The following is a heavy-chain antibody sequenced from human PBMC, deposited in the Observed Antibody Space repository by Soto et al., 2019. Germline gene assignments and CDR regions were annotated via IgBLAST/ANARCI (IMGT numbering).Heavy chain of an antibody. Sequence: QVQLVQSGAEVKKPGSSVKVSCKASGGTFSSYAITWVRQAPGQGLEWMGGIVPIFGTANYAQKFQGRVTITADESTSTAYMELSRLRSEDTAVYYCARPRRSGYYDYFDHWGQGTLVTVSS. D-gene: IGHD3-3*01. V-gene: IGHV1-69*01. J-gene: IGHJ4*02. CDR2: IVPIFGTA. CDR3: ARPRRSGYYDYFDH. CDR1: GGTFSSYA.